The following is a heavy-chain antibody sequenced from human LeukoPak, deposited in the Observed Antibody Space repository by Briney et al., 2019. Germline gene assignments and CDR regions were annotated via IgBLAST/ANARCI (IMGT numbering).Heavy chain of an antibody. CDR2: IYYSGST. Sequence: SETLSLTCTVSGGSISSYYWSWIRQPPGKGLEWIGYIYYSGSTNYNPSLKSRVTISVDTSKNQFSLKLSSVTAADTAVYYCARHPLWLLSHAFDIWGQGTMVTVSS. V-gene: IGHV4-59*08. CDR1: GGSISSYY. CDR3: ARHPLWLLSHAFDI. D-gene: IGHD2/OR15-2a*01. J-gene: IGHJ3*02.